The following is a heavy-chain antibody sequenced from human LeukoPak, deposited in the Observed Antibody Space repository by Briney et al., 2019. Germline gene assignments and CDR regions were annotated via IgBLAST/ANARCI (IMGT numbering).Heavy chain of an antibody. V-gene: IGHV4-59*01. CDR3: ARGGGWYGY. CDR2: IYYSGST. Sequence: PSETLSLTCTVSGGSISNYYWSWIRQPPGKGLGWIGYIYYSGSTNYNPSLKSRVTISVDTSKSQFSLKLSSATAADTAVYYCARGGGWYGYWGQGTLSPSPQ. D-gene: IGHD6-19*01. CDR1: GGSISNYY. J-gene: IGHJ4*02.